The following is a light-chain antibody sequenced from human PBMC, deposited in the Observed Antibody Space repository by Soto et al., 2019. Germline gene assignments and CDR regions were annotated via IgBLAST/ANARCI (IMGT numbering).Light chain of an antibody. CDR3: QQYNNWPSLT. Sequence: EIVMTQSPATLSVSPGERATLSCRASQSVSSNLAWYQQKPGQAPRLLIYGASTRATGIPARFSGSGSGTAFTLTISSRQSEDFAVYYCQQYNNWPSLTFGGGTKVEIK. V-gene: IGKV3-15*01. J-gene: IGKJ4*01. CDR2: GAS. CDR1: QSVSSN.